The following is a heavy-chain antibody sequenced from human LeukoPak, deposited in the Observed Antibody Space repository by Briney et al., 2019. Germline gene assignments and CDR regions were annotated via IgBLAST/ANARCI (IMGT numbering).Heavy chain of an antibody. D-gene: IGHD3-3*02. CDR1: GYIFTNNA. CDR3: ARIRAPSSFGQRESDH. J-gene: IGHJ4*02. CDR2: INTNTRNP. V-gene: IGHV7-4-1*02. Sequence: ASVKVSCKASGYIFTNNAMNWVRQAPGQGLEWMGWINTNTRNPTYAQGFTGRFVFSLDTSVSTAYLQISSLKAEDTAVYYCARIRAPSSFGQRESDHWGQGTLVTVSS.